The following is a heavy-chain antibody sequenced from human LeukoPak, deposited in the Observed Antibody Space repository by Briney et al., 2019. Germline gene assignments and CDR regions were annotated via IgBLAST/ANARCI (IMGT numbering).Heavy chain of an antibody. V-gene: IGHV4-61*08. J-gene: IGHJ6*02. CDR2: INSSGRT. Sequence: SETLSLTCTVSGGYVTVPGGSMSTHYWTWIRQPPGKGLEWLAQINSSGRTKFNPSLESRLTVSVDTSRDQFSLGLRSVTAADTAVYYCARGHFAAALRYFDWQNYYYGIDVWGHGATVIVSS. CDR1: GGYVTVPGGSMSTHY. D-gene: IGHD3-9*01. CDR3: ARGHFAAALRYFDWQNYYYGIDV.